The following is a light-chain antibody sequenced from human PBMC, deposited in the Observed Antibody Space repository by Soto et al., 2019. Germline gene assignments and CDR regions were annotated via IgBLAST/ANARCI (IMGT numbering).Light chain of an antibody. CDR2: DDS. CDR1: NIGGKS. V-gene: IGLV3-21*02. Sequence: SYELTQPPSVSVAPGQTATITRGGNNIGGKSVHWYQQKPGQAPVLLVHDDSDRPSGIPERISGSNSGNTATLTISRVAAGDEADYYCCSYAGSYTRVFGTGTKLTVL. J-gene: IGLJ1*01. CDR3: CSYAGSYTRV.